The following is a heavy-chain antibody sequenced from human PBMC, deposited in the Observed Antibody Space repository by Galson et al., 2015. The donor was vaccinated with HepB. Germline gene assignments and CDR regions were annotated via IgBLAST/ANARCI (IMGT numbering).Heavy chain of an antibody. CDR1: GFRFSRYA. Sequence: SLRLSCAAAGFRFSRYAMNWVRQAPGKGLEWVSGISGSGAGTYYADSVKGRFTISRDNSKNTLYLQMNSLRAEDTAVYYCSHGYDSSGFLPGYWGQGTLVTVSS. CDR2: ISGSGAGT. V-gene: IGHV3-23*01. D-gene: IGHD3-22*01. CDR3: SHGYDSSGFLPGY. J-gene: IGHJ4*02.